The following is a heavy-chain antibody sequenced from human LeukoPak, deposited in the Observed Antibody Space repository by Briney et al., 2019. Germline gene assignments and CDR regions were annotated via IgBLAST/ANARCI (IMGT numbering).Heavy chain of an antibody. V-gene: IGHV3-23*01. CDR2: ISSSGGST. CDR3: AKHCSSSSCYTY. Sequence: GGSLRLSCAASGFTFSSYAMSWVRQAPGKGLEWVSAISSSGGSTFYADSVKGRFTISRDNSMNTLYLQMSSLRAEDTAVYYCAKHCSSSSCYTYWGQGTLVTVSS. CDR1: GFTFSSYA. D-gene: IGHD2-15*01. J-gene: IGHJ4*02.